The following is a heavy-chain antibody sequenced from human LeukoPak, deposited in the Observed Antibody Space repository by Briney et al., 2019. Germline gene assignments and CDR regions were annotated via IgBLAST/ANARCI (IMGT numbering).Heavy chain of an antibody. CDR1: VFSLSTSGGG. V-gene: IGHV2-5*01. CDR2: IYWNDDK. D-gene: IGHD2-2*02. Sequence: GPTLLKPTRTLPLKCSFHVFSLSTSGGGVGCIRQPPGKALERLALIYWNDDKRYSPSLKSRLTITKHTSKHQVALTMTNMDPVDSATYYCAHIPPHNIVVVPAAINWFDPWGQGTLVTVSS. CDR3: AHIPPHNIVVVPAAINWFDP. J-gene: IGHJ5*02.